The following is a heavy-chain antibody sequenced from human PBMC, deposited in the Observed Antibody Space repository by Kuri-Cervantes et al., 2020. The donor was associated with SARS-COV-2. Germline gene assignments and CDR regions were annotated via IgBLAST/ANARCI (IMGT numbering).Heavy chain of an antibody. CDR2: INSDTGAT. V-gene: IGHV1-2*02. CDR1: GYIFTTYY. D-gene: IGHD6-6*01. CDR3: ARDLGPYGLEAASYSSSGYYGMDV. J-gene: IGHJ6*02. Sequence: ASVKVSCKSSGYIFTTYYIHWVRQAPGQGLEWMGWINSDTGATEYAQKFQGRVTMTRDTSISTVYMELSRLRSDETAVYYCARDLGPYGLEAASYSSSGYYGMDVWGQGTTVTVSS.